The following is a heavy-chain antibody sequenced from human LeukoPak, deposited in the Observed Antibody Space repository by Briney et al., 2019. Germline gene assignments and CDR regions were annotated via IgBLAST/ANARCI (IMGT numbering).Heavy chain of an antibody. V-gene: IGHV4-59*01. Sequence: SETLSLTCTVSGGSISSYYWSWIRQPPGKGLEWIGYIYYSGSTNYNPSLKSRVTISVDTSKNQFSLKLSSVTAADTAVYYCARGFSWFGKLLEAFDIWGQGTMVTVSP. D-gene: IGHD3-10*01. CDR3: ARGFSWFGKLLEAFDI. J-gene: IGHJ3*02. CDR1: GGSISSYY. CDR2: IYYSGST.